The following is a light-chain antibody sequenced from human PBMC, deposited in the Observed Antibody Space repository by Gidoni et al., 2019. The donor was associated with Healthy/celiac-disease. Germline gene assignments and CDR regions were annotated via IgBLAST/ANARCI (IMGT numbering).Light chain of an antibody. CDR3: QQSYSTPRT. J-gene: IGKJ1*01. CDR2: AAS. CDR1: QSIRSY. V-gene: IGKV1-39*01. Sequence: DIQMTQSPSSLSASVGDRVTITCRASQSIRSYLNWYQQKPGKAPKLLIYAASSLQSGVPSRFSGGGSGTDFTLTISSLQPEDFATYYCQQSYSTPRTFGQXTKVEIK.